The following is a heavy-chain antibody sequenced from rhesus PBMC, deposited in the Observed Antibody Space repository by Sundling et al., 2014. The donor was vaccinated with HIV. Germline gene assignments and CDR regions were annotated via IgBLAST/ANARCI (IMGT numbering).Heavy chain of an antibody. V-gene: IGHV4-127*01. Sequence: QVQLQESGPGLLKPSETLSLTCAVSGGSISGTYGWGWIRQPPGKGLEWIGTIYNYSGNTYYNPSLKSRVTISTDTSKNQFSLKLNSVTAADTAVYYCARESGSWNADWYFDLWGPGTPITISS. D-gene: IGHD6-25*01. CDR3: ARESGSWNADWYFDL. J-gene: IGHJ2*01. CDR2: IYNYSGNT. CDR1: GGSISGTYG.